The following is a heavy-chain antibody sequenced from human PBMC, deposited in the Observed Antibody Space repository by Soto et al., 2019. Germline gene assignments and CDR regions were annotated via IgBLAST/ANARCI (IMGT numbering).Heavy chain of an antibody. CDR2: IGTAGDT. J-gene: IGHJ6*02. D-gene: IGHD3-10*01. V-gene: IGHV3-13*01. Sequence: SLRRSCAASVFTFSSYDIHWVLPSTVKGLEWVSAIGTAGDTYYPGSVKGRFTISRENAKNSLYLQMNSLRAEDTAVYYCARRAISGPYGMDVWGQGTTVTVSS. CDR1: VFTFSSYD. CDR3: ARRAISGPYGMDV.